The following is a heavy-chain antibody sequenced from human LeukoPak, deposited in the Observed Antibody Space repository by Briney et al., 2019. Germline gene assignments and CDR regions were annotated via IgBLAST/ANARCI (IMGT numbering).Heavy chain of an antibody. J-gene: IGHJ3*02. CDR3: TVLSDGDAFDI. D-gene: IGHD6-6*01. CDR1: GYTFTSYY. Sequence: RASVTVSCKASGYTFTSYYMHWVRQAPGQGLEWLGRIDPKTGGTKYAQKFQGRVTMTRDTSSSTAYMDLSSLRSDDTAVYFCTVLSDGDAFDIWGQGTLVTVSS. V-gene: IGHV1-2*06. CDR2: IDPKTGGT.